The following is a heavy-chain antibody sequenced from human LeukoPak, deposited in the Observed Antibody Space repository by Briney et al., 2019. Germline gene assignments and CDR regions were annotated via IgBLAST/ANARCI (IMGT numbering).Heavy chain of an antibody. J-gene: IGHJ3*02. D-gene: IGHD1-26*01. CDR1: GFTFSSYS. Sequence: GGSLRLSCAASGFTFSSYSMNWVRQAPGKGLEWVSSISSSSSYIYYAGSVKGRFTISRDNAKNPLYLQMNSLRAEDTAVYYCARDNIVGATGAFDIWGQGTMVTVSS. CDR3: ARDNIVGATGAFDI. CDR2: ISSSSSYI. V-gene: IGHV3-21*01.